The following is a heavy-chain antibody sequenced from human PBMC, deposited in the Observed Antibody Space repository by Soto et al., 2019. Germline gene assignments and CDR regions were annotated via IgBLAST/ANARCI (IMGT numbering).Heavy chain of an antibody. V-gene: IGHV1-58*01. CDR2: IVVGSVNT. CDR3: AAENAISIFGAYDMDV. CDR1: EFTFTSSA. D-gene: IGHD3-3*01. Sequence: GASVKVSGKPSEFTFTSSAVQWVRQALGQRLEWIGWIVVGSVNTNNAKKFQERITITRDMSTSTSYMELSSLRSQDTAVYYWAAENAISIFGAYDMDVWGPGTLVTVSS. J-gene: IGHJ6*02.